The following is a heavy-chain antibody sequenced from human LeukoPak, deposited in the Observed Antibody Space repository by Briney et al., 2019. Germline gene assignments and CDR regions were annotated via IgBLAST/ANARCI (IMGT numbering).Heavy chain of an antibody. CDR2: INPNNGGT. Sequence: ASVKVSCKASGYTFIDYYMHWVRQAPGQGLEWMGWINPNNGGTNSAQKFQGRVTMTRDTSIGTAYMELNRLTYDDTAVYYCGRDRHWNQGNFDYWGQGTLVTVSS. CDR1: GYTFIDYY. D-gene: IGHD1-1*01. CDR3: GRDRHWNQGNFDY. V-gene: IGHV1-2*02. J-gene: IGHJ4*02.